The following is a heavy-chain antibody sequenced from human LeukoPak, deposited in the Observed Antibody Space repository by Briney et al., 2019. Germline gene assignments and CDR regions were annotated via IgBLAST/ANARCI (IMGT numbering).Heavy chain of an antibody. CDR1: GGSISSSSYY. V-gene: IGHV4-39*01. D-gene: IGHD2-2*01. CDR3: ARLGYCDSSSCYLHYHYYMDV. J-gene: IGHJ6*03. CDR2: IFYSGST. Sequence: SETLSLTCTVSGGSISSSSYYWGWIRQPPGKGLEWTGSIFYSGSTYYNPSLKSRDTISVDTSKNQFSLKLSSVTASDTAMYYCARLGYCDSSSCYLHYHYYMDVWGKGTTVIVSS.